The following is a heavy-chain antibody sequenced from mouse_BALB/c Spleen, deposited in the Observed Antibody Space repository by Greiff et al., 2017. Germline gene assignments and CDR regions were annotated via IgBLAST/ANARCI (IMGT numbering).Heavy chain of an antibody. CDR1: GFNIKDTY. CDR2: IDPANGNT. CDR3: ARGDYYGSRAY. D-gene: IGHD1-1*01. Sequence: VHVKQSGAELVKPGASVKLSCTASGFNIKDTYMHWVKQRPEQGLEWIGRIDPANGNTKYDPKFQGKATITADTSSNTAYLQLSSLTSEDTAVYYCARGDYYGSRAYWGQGTLDTVSA. J-gene: IGHJ3*01. V-gene: IGHV14-3*02.